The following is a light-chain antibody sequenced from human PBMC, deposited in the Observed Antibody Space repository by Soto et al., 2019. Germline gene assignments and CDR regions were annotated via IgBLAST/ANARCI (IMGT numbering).Light chain of an antibody. J-gene: IGLJ3*02. Sequence: QSALTQPASVSGSPGQSITISCTGTSSDIGTYNFVSWYQQHPGKAPKLIIYVVSNRPSGVSNRFSDSKSGNTASLTISGLQAEDESDYYCSSHTTTNTQVFGGGTKLTV. V-gene: IGLV2-14*03. CDR2: VVS. CDR3: SSHTTTNTQV. CDR1: SSDIGTYNF.